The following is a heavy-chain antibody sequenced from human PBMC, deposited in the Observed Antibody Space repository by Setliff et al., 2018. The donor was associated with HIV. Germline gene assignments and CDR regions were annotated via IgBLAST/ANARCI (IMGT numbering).Heavy chain of an antibody. Sequence: SETLSLPCTVSGGSISSGSYYWGWIRQPPGKGLEWIGSIYYSYSSGSTYYNPSLKSRVTISVDTSKNQFSLKLRSVTAADTAVYYCASELQGHSSSWPNYWGQGTLVTVSS. CDR1: GGSISSGSYY. CDR2: IYYSYSSGST. CDR3: ASELQGHSSSWPNY. J-gene: IGHJ4*02. D-gene: IGHD6-13*01. V-gene: IGHV4-39*07.